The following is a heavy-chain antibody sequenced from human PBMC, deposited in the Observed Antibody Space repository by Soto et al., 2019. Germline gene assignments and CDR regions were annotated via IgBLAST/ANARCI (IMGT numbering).Heavy chain of an antibody. Sequence: SETLSLTCSVSGADINTYSWTWIRQPAGKGLEWIGRIYTSASINYNPSLKGRVTLSVDTSTNQVSLRLASVTAADTAIYYCARDREDGYNFYSRMDVWGQGTTVTVSS. CDR2: IYTSASI. V-gene: IGHV4-4*07. D-gene: IGHD1-26*01. J-gene: IGHJ6*02. CDR3: ARDREDGYNFYSRMDV. CDR1: GADINTYS.